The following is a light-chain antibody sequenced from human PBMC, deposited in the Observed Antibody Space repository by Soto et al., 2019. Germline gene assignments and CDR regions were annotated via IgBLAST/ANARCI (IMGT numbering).Light chain of an antibody. V-gene: IGKV3-20*01. CDR3: QHYGNSPYT. Sequence: EIVVTQSPGTLSLSPGERATLSCRASQSISSSYLAWYQQKPGQAPRLLIYGASNRATGIPDRFSGSGSGTDFTLTIRRLEPEDFAVYYCQHYGNSPYTFGQGTKLEIK. CDR1: QSISSSY. CDR2: GAS. J-gene: IGKJ2*01.